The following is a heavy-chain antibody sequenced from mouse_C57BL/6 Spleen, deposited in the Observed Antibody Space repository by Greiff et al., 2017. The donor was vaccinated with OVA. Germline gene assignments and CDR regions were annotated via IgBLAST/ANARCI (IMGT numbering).Heavy chain of an antibody. Sequence: QVQLQQSGAELVRPGASVKLSCKASGYTFTSYGISWVKQRTGQGLEWIGEIYPRSGNTYYNEKFKGKATLTADKSSSTAYMELRSLTSEDSAVYYYGGGGCNYVNCDYWGQGTTLTVSS. CDR1: GYTFTSYG. J-gene: IGHJ2*01. CDR2: IYPRSGNT. D-gene: IGHD2-1*01. CDR3: GGGGCNYVNCDY. V-gene: IGHV1-81*01.